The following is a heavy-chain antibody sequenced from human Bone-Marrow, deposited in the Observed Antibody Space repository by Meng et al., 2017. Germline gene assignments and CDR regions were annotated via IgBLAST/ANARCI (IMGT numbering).Heavy chain of an antibody. V-gene: IGHV4-39*01. Sequence: QPQLQESGPGLVRPSVALSLTCRGSGGSISTSGYYWGWIRQPPGKGLEWIGSIGHSGFTYYTPSLKSRVTVSIDTSRNQFSLWLTSVTAADTAVYYCVRSSAWVRTGFDPWGQGTLVTVSS. J-gene: IGHJ5*02. CDR1: GGSISTSGYY. CDR3: VRSSAWVRTGFDP. D-gene: IGHD6-19*01. CDR2: IGHSGFT.